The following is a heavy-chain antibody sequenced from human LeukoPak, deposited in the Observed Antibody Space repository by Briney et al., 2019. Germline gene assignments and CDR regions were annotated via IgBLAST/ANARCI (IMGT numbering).Heavy chain of an antibody. V-gene: IGHV1-3*03. CDR1: GYTFTSYA. J-gene: IGHJ5*02. CDR3: ARATATGYWFDP. CDR2: INAGNGNT. D-gene: IGHD2-15*01. Sequence: ASVKVSCKASGYTFTSYATHWVRQAPGQRLEWMGWINAGNGNTKYSQEFQGRVTITRDTSASTAYMELSSLRSEDMAVYYCARATATGYWFDPWGQGTLVTVSS.